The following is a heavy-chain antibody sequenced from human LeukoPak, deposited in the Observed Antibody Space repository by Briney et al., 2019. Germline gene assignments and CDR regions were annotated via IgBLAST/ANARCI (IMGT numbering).Heavy chain of an antibody. V-gene: IGHV3-23*01. CDR1: GFTFSGYA. J-gene: IGHJ4*02. Sequence: GGSLRLSCAASGFTFSGYAMSWVRQAPGKGLEWVSAISGSGGSTYYADSVKGRFTISRDNSKNTLYLQMNSLRAEDTAVYYCATQSSRIAVAGTWYWGQGTLVTVSS. CDR2: ISGSGGST. CDR3: ATQSSRIAVAGTWY. D-gene: IGHD6-19*01.